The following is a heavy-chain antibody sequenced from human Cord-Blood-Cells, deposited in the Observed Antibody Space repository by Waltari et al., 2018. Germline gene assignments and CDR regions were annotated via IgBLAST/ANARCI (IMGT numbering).Heavy chain of an antibody. Sequence: EVQLVESGGGLIQPGGSLRLSCAASGFTVSSNYMSWVRQAPGKGLEWVSVIYSGGSKYYADSVKGRFTISRDNSKNTLYLQMNSLRAEDTAVYYCARDRSGYDGGMPWGQGTLVTVSS. J-gene: IGHJ4*02. CDR2: IYSGGSK. CDR1: GFTVSSNY. CDR3: ARDRSGYDGGMP. V-gene: IGHV3-53*01. D-gene: IGHD5-12*01.